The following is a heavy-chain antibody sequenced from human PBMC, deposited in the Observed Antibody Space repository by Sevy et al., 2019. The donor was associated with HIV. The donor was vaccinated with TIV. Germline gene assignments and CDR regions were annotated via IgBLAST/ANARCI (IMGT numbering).Heavy chain of an antibody. CDR2: ISYDGSNK. Sequence: GGSLRLSCAASGFTFSSYAMHWVRQAPGKGLEWVAVISYDGSNKYYADSVKGRFTISRDNSKNTLYLQMNSLRAEDTAVYYCARDREYSYGNYYFDYGGQGTLVTVSS. CDR1: GFTFSSYA. V-gene: IGHV3-30-3*01. D-gene: IGHD5-18*01. J-gene: IGHJ4*02. CDR3: ARDREYSYGNYYFDY.